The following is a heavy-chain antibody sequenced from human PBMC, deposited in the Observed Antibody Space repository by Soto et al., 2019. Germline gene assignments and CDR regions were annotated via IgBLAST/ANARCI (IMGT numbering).Heavy chain of an antibody. Sequence: QVQLVQSGAEVKKPGSSVNVSCKASGGTFSSYAISWVRQAPGQGLEWMGGIIPIFGTANYAQKFQGRVKITADEPTSTAYMALSRLRSEDTAVYYCARHLPKNYDSSGYHAFDIWGQGTMVTVSS. CDR1: GGTFSSYA. J-gene: IGHJ3*02. D-gene: IGHD3-22*01. CDR3: ARHLPKNYDSSGYHAFDI. CDR2: IIPIFGTA. V-gene: IGHV1-69*01.